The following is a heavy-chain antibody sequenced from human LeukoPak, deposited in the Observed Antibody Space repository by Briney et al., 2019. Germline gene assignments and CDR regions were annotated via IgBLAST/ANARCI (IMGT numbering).Heavy chain of an antibody. CDR2: IKPKSGDT. J-gene: IGHJ6*03. Sequence: ASVKVSCKASGYTFTSYAISWVRQAPGQGLEWLGWIKPKSGDTNYAQKFQGRVTMTRDTSISTADMDLSTLTSDDAAVYYCERGDMVRGYYYMDVWGKGTTVTISS. D-gene: IGHD3-10*01. CDR3: ERGDMVRGYYYMDV. CDR1: GYTFTSYA. V-gene: IGHV1-2*02.